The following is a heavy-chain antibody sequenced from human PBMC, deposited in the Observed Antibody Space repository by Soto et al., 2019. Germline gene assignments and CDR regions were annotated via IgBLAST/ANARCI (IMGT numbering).Heavy chain of an antibody. CDR1: GFTFSNYG. D-gene: IGHD6-19*01. J-gene: IGHJ4*02. Sequence: VQLVESGGGVVQPGRSLRLSCAASGFTFSNYGMHWVRQAPGKGLEWVAVISYDGNNKDYVDSVKGRFTISRDNSKDTLYLQMNSLRAEDTAVYYCVKWGILVSGTLGAFDYWGQGTLVTVSS. V-gene: IGHV3-30*18. CDR3: VKWGILVSGTLGAFDY. CDR2: ISYDGNNK.